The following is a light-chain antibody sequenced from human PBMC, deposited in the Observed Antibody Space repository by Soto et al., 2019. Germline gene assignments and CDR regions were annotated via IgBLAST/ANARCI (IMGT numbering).Light chain of an antibody. CDR2: NVS. V-gene: IGKV2-30*02. CDR1: QSLAHSDGNTY. Sequence: EVVMPQSPLSLPVTLGQPASISCTSSQSLAHSDGNTYLTWFRQRPGQYPRRRIYNVSNRESGVPDRFSGSGSGTDFTLRISRVEAEDVGVYYFMQATRGPWTFGQGTKVEIK. J-gene: IGKJ1*01. CDR3: MQATRGPWT.